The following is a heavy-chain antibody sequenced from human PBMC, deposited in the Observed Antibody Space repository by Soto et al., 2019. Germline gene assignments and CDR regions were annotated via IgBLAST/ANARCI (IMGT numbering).Heavy chain of an antibody. CDR1: GGSASSGSYY. Sequence: SETLSLTCTVSGGSASSGSYYWSWIRQPPGKGLEWIGYIYYSGSTNYNPSLKSRVTISVDTSKNQFSLKLSSVTAADTAVYYCARHRANMTGRASYNWFDPWGQGTLVTVSS. CDR3: ARHRANMTGRASYNWFDP. D-gene: IGHD3-9*01. J-gene: IGHJ5*02. CDR2: IYYSGST. V-gene: IGHV4-61*01.